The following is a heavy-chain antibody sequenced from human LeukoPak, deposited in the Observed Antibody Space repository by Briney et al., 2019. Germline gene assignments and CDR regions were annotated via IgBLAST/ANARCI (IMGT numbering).Heavy chain of an antibody. CDR3: ARVGGRINYYGSGSYYPFDY. Sequence: SQTLSLTCAISGDSVSSNSAAWNWIRQSPSRGLEWLGRTYYRSKWYNDYAVSVKSRITINPDTSKNQFSLQLNSVTPEDTAVYYCARVGGRINYYGSGSYYPFDYLGQGTLVTVSS. CDR2: TYYRSKWYN. V-gene: IGHV6-1*01. J-gene: IGHJ4*02. CDR1: GDSVSSNSAA. D-gene: IGHD3-10*01.